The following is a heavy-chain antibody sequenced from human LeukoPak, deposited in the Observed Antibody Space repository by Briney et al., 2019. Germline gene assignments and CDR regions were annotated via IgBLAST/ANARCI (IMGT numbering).Heavy chain of an antibody. J-gene: IGHJ4*02. D-gene: IGHD2-21*01. V-gene: IGHV1-69*01. CDR2: IIPIFGTA. Sequence: SVKVSCKASGGTFSSYAISWVRQAPGQGLEWMGGIIPIFGTANYAQKFQGRVTITADESTSTAYMEPSSLRSEDTAVYYCARGTVTTVIASPLYYFDYWGQGTLVTVSS. CDR3: ARGTVTTVIASPLYYFDY. CDR1: GGTFSSYA.